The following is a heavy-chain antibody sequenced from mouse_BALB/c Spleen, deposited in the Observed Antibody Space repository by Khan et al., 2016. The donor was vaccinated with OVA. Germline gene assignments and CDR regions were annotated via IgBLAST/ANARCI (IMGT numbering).Heavy chain of an antibody. CDR1: GYSFTGYF. J-gene: IGHJ2*01. CDR3: ARIYYSDFDY. V-gene: IGHV1-20*02. CDR2: LNPHIGET. D-gene: IGHD2-12*01. Sequence: EVQLQESGPELVKPGASVKISCKASGYSFTGYFMNWVKQSHGKSLEWIGRLNPHIGETFYNPKFKDKATLTADESSSTAHIELRSLASEDSAVYYVARIYYSDFDYWGQGTTLTVSS.